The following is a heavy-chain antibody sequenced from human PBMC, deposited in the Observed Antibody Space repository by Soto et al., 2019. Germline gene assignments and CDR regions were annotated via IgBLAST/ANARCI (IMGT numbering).Heavy chain of an antibody. V-gene: IGHV1-46*01. CDR3: ARSPRTTGTTLYYFDS. CDR1: GYTLTSFY. CDR2: IDPSAGST. Sequence: ASVKVSCKASGYTLTSFYMHWMRQAPGQGLEWMGVIDPSAGSTTYAQKFKGRVRMTRDTFTSTVFMELSSLTSEDTAVCYCARSPRTTGTTLYYFDSWGQSTLVTVSS. J-gene: IGHJ4*02. D-gene: IGHD1-1*01.